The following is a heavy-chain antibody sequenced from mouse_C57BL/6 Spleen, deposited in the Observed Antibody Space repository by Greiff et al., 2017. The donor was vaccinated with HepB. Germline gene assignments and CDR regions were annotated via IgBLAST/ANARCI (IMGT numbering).Heavy chain of an antibody. CDR1: GYTFTSYW. CDR3: ARGYDYEGVDD. CDR2: IHPNSGST. V-gene: IGHV1-64*01. J-gene: IGHJ4*01. D-gene: IGHD2-4*01. Sequence: QVQLQQPGAELVKPGASVMLSCKASGYTFTSYWMHWVKQRPGQGLEWIGMIHPNSGSTNYNEKFKSKATLTVDKSSSTAYMQLSSLTSEDSAVYYCARGYDYEGVDDWGQGTSVTVSS.